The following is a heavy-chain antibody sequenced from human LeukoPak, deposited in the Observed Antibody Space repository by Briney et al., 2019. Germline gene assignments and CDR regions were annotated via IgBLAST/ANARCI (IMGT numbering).Heavy chain of an antibody. D-gene: IGHD3-10*01. CDR3: ARAVYYSNYLGY. Sequence: GGSLRLSCAASGFTFSSYWMHWVRQAPGKGLVWVSRFNSDGSSTNYADSVEGRFTISRDNAKNTLYLQMNSLRAEDTAMYYCARAVYYSNYLGYWGQGTLVTVSS. CDR1: GFTFSSYW. J-gene: IGHJ4*01. CDR2: FNSDGSST. V-gene: IGHV3-74*01.